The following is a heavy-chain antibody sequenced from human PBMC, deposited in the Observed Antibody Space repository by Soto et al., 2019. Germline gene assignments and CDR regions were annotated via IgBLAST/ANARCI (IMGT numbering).Heavy chain of an antibody. J-gene: IGHJ5*02. Sequence: SETLSLTCTVSGGSISSSSYYWGWIRQPPGKGQEWIGSIYYSGSTFYNLSLKSRVTISVDTSKNQFSLKLSSVTAADTAVYYCAGRYCSGGSCHINWFDPWGQGTLVTVSS. CDR3: AGRYCSGGSCHINWFDP. CDR1: GGSISSSSYY. CDR2: IYYSGST. D-gene: IGHD2-15*01. V-gene: IGHV4-39*01.